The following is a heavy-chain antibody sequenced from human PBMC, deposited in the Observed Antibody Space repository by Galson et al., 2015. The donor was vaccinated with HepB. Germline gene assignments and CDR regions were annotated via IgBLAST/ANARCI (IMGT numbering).Heavy chain of an antibody. V-gene: IGHV3-21*01. D-gene: IGHD2-2*01. J-gene: IGHJ6*02. Sequence: SLRLSCAASGFTFSSYSMNWVRQAPGKGLEWVSSISSSSSYIYYADSVKGRFTISRDNAKNSLYLQMNSLRAEDTAVYYCARDHIVVVPAAEYYYYYGMDVWGQGTTVTVSS. CDR1: GFTFSSYS. CDR3: ARDHIVVVPAAEYYYYYGMDV. CDR2: ISSSSSYI.